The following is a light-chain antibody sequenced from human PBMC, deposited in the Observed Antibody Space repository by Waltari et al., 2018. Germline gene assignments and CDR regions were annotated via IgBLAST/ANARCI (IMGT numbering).Light chain of an antibody. CDR1: QSVSSN. J-gene: IGKJ1*01. Sequence: EIVMTQSPATLSVSPGERATLSCRASQSVSSNLAWSQQTPGQAPRLLIYGASTRATGIPARFSGSGSGTEFTLTISSMQSEDFAVYYCQQYNNWPPWTFGQGTKVEIK. V-gene: IGKV3-15*01. CDR3: QQYNNWPPWT. CDR2: GAS.